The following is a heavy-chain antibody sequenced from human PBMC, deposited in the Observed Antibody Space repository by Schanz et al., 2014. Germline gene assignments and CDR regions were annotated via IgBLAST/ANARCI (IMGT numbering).Heavy chain of an antibody. CDR2: TSTDGTKT. CDR1: GFTFRGHA. Sequence: VQLVESGGVVVQPGGSLRLSCAASGFTFRGHAMHWVRQAPGQGLEKVAVTSTDGTKTYYAASVRGRFTISRDNSKNTVYLQMNSLRAEDTAVYYCAKSPVIRSYYYYGMDVWGQGTTVTVSS. J-gene: IGHJ6*02. D-gene: IGHD4-4*01. CDR3: AKSPVIRSYYYYGMDV. V-gene: IGHV3-30*04.